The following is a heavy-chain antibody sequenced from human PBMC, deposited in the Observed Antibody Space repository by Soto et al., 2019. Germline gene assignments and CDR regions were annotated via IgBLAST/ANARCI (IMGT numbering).Heavy chain of an antibody. CDR3: ARATRIGYSSSSRFDY. J-gene: IGHJ4*02. D-gene: IGHD6-6*01. V-gene: IGHV1-2*04. Sequence: LVKVSWKASGYTLSGYFMRWVRKAPEQGLEWMGWINPNSGGTNYAQKFQGWVTMTRDTSISTAYMELSRLRSDDTAVYYCARATRIGYSSSSRFDYWGQGTLVTVSS. CDR1: GYTLSGYF. CDR2: INPNSGGT.